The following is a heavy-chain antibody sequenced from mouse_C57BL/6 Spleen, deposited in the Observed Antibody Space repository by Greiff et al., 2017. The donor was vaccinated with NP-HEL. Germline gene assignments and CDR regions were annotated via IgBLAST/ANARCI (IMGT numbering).Heavy chain of an antibody. D-gene: IGHD2-4*01. CDR3: AKPMITSHYYAMDY. CDR2: IRGDGST. J-gene: IGHJ4*01. CDR1: GFSLTSYG. V-gene: IGHV2-3*01. Sequence: VMLVESGPGLVAPSQSLSITCTVSGFSLTSYGVSWVRQPPGKGLEWLGGIRGDGSTNYHSALIYRLCISKDNSTSKVFIKLNSLPTDDTATYYCAKPMITSHYYAMDYWGQGTSVTVSS.